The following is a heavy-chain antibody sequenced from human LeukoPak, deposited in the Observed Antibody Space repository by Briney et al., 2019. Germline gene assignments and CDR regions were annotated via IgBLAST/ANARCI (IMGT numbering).Heavy chain of an antibody. CDR2: INHSGST. V-gene: IGHV4-34*01. J-gene: IGHJ4*02. D-gene: IGHD2-2*01. Sequence: SETLSLTCAVYGGSFSGYYWSWIRQPPGKGLEWVGEINHSGSTNYNPSLKSRVTISVDTSKNQFSLKLSSVTAAATAVYYCARSRPIPLYCSSTSCYAGLDYWGQGTLVTVSS. CDR1: GGSFSGYY. CDR3: ARSRPIPLYCSSTSCYAGLDY.